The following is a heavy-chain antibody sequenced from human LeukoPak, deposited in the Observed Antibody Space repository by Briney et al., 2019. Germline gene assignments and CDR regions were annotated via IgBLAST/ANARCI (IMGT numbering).Heavy chain of an antibody. J-gene: IGHJ4*02. CDR1: GFSFSTYG. D-gene: IGHD2-15*01. Sequence: GGSLRLSFAASGFSFSTYGMTWVPQAPGKGLEWVSSITSSSSYMYFADSVKGRFTISRDNAKNSLYLQMNSLRADDTAVYYCASGGSVDYWGQGTLVTVSS. CDR3: ASGGSVDY. V-gene: IGHV3-21*01. CDR2: ITSSSSYM.